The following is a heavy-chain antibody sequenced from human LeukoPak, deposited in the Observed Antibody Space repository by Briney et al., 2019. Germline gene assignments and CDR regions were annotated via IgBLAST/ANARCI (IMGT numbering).Heavy chain of an antibody. V-gene: IGHV3-7*01. CDR2: TNEAGGDK. J-gene: IGHJ4*02. D-gene: IGHD1-1*01. Sequence: PGGSLRLSCAASGFTFSDFWMSWVRQAPGKGLECVASTNEAGGDKYYVDSVKGRFTISRDNSKNSLSLQVNSLTAEDTAIYYCAIATTGRGAFGSWGQGTLVSVSS. CDR3: AIATTGRGAFGS. CDR1: GFTFSDFW.